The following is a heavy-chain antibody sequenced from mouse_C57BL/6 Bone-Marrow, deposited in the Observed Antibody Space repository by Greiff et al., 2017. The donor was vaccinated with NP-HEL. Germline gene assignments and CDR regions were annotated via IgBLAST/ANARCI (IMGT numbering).Heavy chain of an antibody. J-gene: IGHJ2*01. CDR2: ISDGGSYT. D-gene: IGHD2-4*01. CDR3: ARDMKGYDYFFDY. Sequence: DVQLVESGGGLVKPGGSLKLSCAASGFTFSSYAMSWVRQTPEKRLEWVATISDGGSYTYYPDNVKGRFTISRDNAKNNLYLQMSQLKSEDTAMYYCARDMKGYDYFFDYWGQGTTLTVSS. V-gene: IGHV5-4*01. CDR1: GFTFSSYA.